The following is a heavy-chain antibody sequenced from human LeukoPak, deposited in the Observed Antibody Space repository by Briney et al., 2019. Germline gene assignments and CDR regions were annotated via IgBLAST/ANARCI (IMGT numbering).Heavy chain of an antibody. CDR2: INSKSGGT. V-gene: IGHV1-2*02. Sequence: GASVKVSCKASGYTFTGYYMHWVRQAPGQGLEWMGWINSKSGGTNYAQKFQGRVTMTRDTSITTAYMELSRLRSDDTAVYYCASGVVAPRERVTINSDAFDIWGQGTMVTVSS. D-gene: IGHD2-15*01. J-gene: IGHJ3*02. CDR1: GYTFTGYY. CDR3: ASGVVAPRERVTINSDAFDI.